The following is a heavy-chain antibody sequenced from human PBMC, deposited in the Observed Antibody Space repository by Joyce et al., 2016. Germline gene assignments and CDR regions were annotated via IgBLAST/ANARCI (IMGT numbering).Heavy chain of an antibody. D-gene: IGHD4-23*01. J-gene: IGHJ4*02. CDR3: ARDFGPVVTRAYFDY. V-gene: IGHV3-30*04. CDR2: ISYDGSNK. CDR1: GFTFSSYA. Sequence: QVQLVASVGGVVQPGRSLRLSCAASGFTFSSYAMHWVRQAPGKGLEWVAVISYDGSNKYYADSVKGRFTISRDNAKNTLYLQMNSLRAEDTAVYYCARDFGPVVTRAYFDYWGQGTLVTVSS.